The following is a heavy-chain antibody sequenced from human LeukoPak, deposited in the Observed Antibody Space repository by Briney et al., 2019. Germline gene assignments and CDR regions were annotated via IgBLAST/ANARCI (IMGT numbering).Heavy chain of an antibody. CDR2: ISASGSTT. CDR1: GFTFSSYA. Sequence: GGSLRLSCAASGFTFSSYAMRWVRQAPGKGLEWVSGISASGSTTNYADSVRSRFTISRDNSKKTLYLQMNSLRAEDTAVYYCAKATDYYFDCWGQGTLVTVSS. D-gene: IGHD2-21*02. CDR3: AKATDYYFDC. J-gene: IGHJ4*02. V-gene: IGHV3-23*01.